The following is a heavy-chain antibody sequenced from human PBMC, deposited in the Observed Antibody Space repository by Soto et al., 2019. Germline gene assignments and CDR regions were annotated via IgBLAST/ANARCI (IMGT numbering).Heavy chain of an antibody. V-gene: IGHV3-23*01. CDR3: AQSGRRVVVPAAMRPTSYYYYYYMDV. J-gene: IGHJ6*03. Sequence: PGGSLRLSCAASGFTFSSYAMSWVRQAPGKGLEWVSAISGSGGSTYYADSVKGRFTISRDNSKNTLYLQMNSLRAEDTAVYYCAQSGRRVVVPAAMRPTSYYYYYYMDVWGKGTTVTVS. CDR2: ISGSGGST. D-gene: IGHD2-2*01. CDR1: GFTFSSYA.